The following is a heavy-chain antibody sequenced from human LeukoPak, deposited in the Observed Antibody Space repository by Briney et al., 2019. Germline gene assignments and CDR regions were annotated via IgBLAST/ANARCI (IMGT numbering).Heavy chain of an antibody. CDR1: GHTFTSYD. CDR3: ARGDALPHYCSSTSCYRWLWYYYYGMDV. CDR2: MNPNSGNT. J-gene: IGHJ6*02. Sequence: ASVKVSRKASGHTFTSYDINWVRQATGQGLEWMGWMNPNSGNTGYAQKFQGRVTMTRNTSISTAYMELSSLRSEDTAVYYCARGDALPHYCSSTSCYRWLWYYYYGMDVWGQGTTVTVSS. D-gene: IGHD2-2*02. V-gene: IGHV1-8*01.